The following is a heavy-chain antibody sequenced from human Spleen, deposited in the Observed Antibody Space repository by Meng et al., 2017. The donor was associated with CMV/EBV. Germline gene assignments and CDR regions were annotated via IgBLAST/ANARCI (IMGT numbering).Heavy chain of an antibody. Sequence: VQLQDSRPGLVKPSQTLSLTCTVSGGSISSGDYDWSWIRQPPGKGLERIGEINHSGSTNYNPSLKSRVTISVDTSKNQFSLKLSSVTAADTAVYYCARGLPSWYRHFDYWGQGTLVTVSS. V-gene: IGHV4-30-4*08. CDR2: INHSGST. CDR1: GGSISSGDYD. CDR3: ARGLPSWYRHFDY. D-gene: IGHD6-13*01. J-gene: IGHJ4*02.